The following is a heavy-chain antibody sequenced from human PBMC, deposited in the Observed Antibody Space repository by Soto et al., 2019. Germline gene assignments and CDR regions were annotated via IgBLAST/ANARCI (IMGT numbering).Heavy chain of an antibody. V-gene: IGHV3-23*01. CDR3: AKDRMGDPQPQDPDY. J-gene: IGHJ4*02. CDR2: ISGSGGST. D-gene: IGHD3-16*01. Sequence: GALRLSCAASGFTFSSYAMSWVRQAPGKGLEWVSAISGSGGSTYYADSVKGRFTISRDNSKNTLYLQMNSLRAEDTAVYYCAKDRMGDPQPQDPDYWGQGTLVTVSS. CDR1: GFTFSSYA.